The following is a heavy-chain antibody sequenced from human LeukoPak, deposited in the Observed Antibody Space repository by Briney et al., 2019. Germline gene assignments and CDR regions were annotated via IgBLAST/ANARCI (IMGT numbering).Heavy chain of an antibody. V-gene: IGHV1-18*01. J-gene: IGHJ4*02. D-gene: IGHD6-19*01. CDR3: ARAIAVAGRTACGY. CDR2: ISAYNGNT. CDR1: GYTFTSYG. Sequence: ASVKVSCKASGYTFTSYGISWVRQAPGQGLEWMGWISAYNGNTNYAQKLQGRVTMTTDTSTSTAYMELRSLRSDDTAVYYCARAIAVAGRTACGYWGQGTLVTVSS.